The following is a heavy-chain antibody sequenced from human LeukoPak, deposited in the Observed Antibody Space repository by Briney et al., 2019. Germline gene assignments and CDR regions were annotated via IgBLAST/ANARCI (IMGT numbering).Heavy chain of an antibody. V-gene: IGHV4-4*07. J-gene: IGHJ4*02. CDR3: ARVTSGTYTAFDY. CDR2: IYTSEKT. Sequence: SETLSLTCTVSGGSISSNYWSWIRQPAGKGLGWIGRIYTSEKTNYNPSLKSRVTMSSDTSKNQFSLKLSSVTAADTAVYYCARVTSGTYTAFDYWGRGTLVTVSS. CDR1: GGSISSNY. D-gene: IGHD1-26*01.